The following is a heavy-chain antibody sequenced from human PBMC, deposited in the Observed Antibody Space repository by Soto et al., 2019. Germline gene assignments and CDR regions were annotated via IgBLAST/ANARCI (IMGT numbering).Heavy chain of an antibody. Sequence: PGGSLRLSCAASGFTFSSYWMSWVRQAPGKGLEWVANIKQDGSEKYYVDSVKGRFTISRDNAKNSLYLQMNSLRAEDTAVYYCARPHSSGWAYDAFDIWGQGTMVTVSS. V-gene: IGHV3-7*04. CDR1: GFTFSSYW. CDR2: IKQDGSEK. D-gene: IGHD6-19*01. J-gene: IGHJ3*02. CDR3: ARPHSSGWAYDAFDI.